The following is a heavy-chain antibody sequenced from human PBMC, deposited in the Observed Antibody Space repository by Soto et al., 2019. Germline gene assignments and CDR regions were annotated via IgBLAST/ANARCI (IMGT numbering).Heavy chain of an antibody. J-gene: IGHJ5*02. V-gene: IGHV4-31*03. CDR3: ARGIVVVPAVTNWFDP. CDR2: IYYSGST. Sequence: SETLSLTCTVSGGSISSGGYYWSWIRQHAGKGLEWIGYIYYSGSTYYNPSLKSRVTISVDTSKNQFSLKLGSVTAADTAVYYCARGIVVVPAVTNWFDPWGQGTLVTVSS. D-gene: IGHD2-2*01. CDR1: GGSISSGGYY.